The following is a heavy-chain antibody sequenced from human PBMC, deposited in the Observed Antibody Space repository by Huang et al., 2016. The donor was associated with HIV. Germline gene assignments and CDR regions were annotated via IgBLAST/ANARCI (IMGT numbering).Heavy chain of an antibody. CDR1: GGSISSHY. D-gene: IGHD1-20*01. V-gene: IGHV4-59*11. CDR2: IYYRGST. CDR3: ARDSGNWNY. Sequence: QVQLQESGPGLVKPSETLSLTCTVSGGSISSHYWSWIRQPPGKGLEWIGSIYYRGSTNPNPSLKSRVTISVDTSKNQFSLKLNSVTAADTAVYYCARDSGNWNYWGQGTLVTVSS. J-gene: IGHJ4*02.